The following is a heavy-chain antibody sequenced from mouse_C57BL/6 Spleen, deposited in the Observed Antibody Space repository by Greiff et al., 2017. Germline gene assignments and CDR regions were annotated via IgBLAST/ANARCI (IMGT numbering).Heavy chain of an antibody. CDR2: IDPENGDT. Sequence: VQLQQSGAELVRPGASVKLSCTASGFNIKDDYMHWVKQRPEQGLEWIGWIDPENGDTEYASKFQGKATITADTSSNTAYLQLSSLTSEDTAVYYCTTGRDVCWFAYWGQGTLVTVSA. CDR3: TTGRDVCWFAY. D-gene: IGHD3-3*01. CDR1: GFNIKDDY. V-gene: IGHV14-4*01. J-gene: IGHJ3*01.